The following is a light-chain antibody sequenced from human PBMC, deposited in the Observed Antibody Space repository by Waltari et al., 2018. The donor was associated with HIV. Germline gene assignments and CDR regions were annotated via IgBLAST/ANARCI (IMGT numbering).Light chain of an antibody. V-gene: IGKV1-33*01. CDR1: QDISDS. CDR2: ASS. CDR3: QQYDDLPIT. Sequence: DIRMTQSPSSLSASLGDRLTIYCQAGQDISDSLNWYQQRPGKPPKLLIHASSTLQTGVPSRFSGSGGGSHFSLTIDSLQPEDFAMYFCQQYDDLPITFGQGTRLEI. J-gene: IGKJ5*01.